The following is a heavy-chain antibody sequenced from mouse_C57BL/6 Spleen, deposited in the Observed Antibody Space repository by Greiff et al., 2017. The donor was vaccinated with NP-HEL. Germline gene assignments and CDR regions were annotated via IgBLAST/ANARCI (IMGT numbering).Heavy chain of an antibody. Sequence: VHVKQSGPELVKPGASVKIPCKASGYTFTDYNMDWVKQSHGKSLEWIGDINPNNGGTIYNQKFKGKATLTVDKSSSTAYMELRSLTSEDTAVDYCARNDYDGSFAYWGQGTLVTVSA. J-gene: IGHJ3*01. CDR1: GYTFTDYN. D-gene: IGHD2-4*01. V-gene: IGHV1-18*01. CDR2: INPNNGGT. CDR3: ARNDYDGSFAY.